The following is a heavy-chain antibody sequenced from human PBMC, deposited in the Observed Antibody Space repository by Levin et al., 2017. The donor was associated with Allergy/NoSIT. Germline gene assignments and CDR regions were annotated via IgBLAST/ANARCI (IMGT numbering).Heavy chain of an antibody. V-gene: IGHV3-7*01. CDR1: GFTFSSYW. D-gene: IGHD3-3*01. CDR3: ARIPWSGPYFDY. Sequence: SCAASGFTFSSYWMSWVRQAPGKGLEWVANIKQDGSEQNYVDSVKGRFTISRDNAKNSLYLQMNSLRAEDTAVYYCARIPWSGPYFDYWGQGTLVTVSS. CDR2: IKQDGSEQ. J-gene: IGHJ4*02.